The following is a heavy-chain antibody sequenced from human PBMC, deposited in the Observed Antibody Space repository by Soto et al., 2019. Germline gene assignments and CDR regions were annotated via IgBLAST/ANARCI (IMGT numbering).Heavy chain of an antibody. CDR1: GYTFTSYD. CDR3: ARGIKVALAGTLNWFDP. V-gene: IGHV1-8*01. D-gene: IGHD6-19*01. CDR2: MNPNSGNT. Sequence: QVQLVQSGAEVKKPGASVKVSCKASGYTFTSYDINWVRQATGQGLEWMGWMNPNSGNTGYAQKFQGRVTMTRNTSISTAYMELSSLRSEDTAVYYCARGIKVALAGTLNWFDPWGQGTLVTVSS. J-gene: IGHJ5*02.